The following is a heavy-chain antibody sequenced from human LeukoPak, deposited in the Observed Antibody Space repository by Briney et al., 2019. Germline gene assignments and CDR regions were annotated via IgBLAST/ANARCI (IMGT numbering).Heavy chain of an antibody. J-gene: IGHJ3*02. CDR3: ASRWVQQITDAFDI. Sequence: SETLSLTCTVSGGSISSSSYYWGWIRQPPGKGLEWIGSIYYSGSTYYNPSLKSRVTISVDTSKNQFSLKLSSVTAADTAVYYCASRWVQQITDAFDIWGQGTMVTVSS. CDR2: IYYSGST. V-gene: IGHV4-39*01. CDR1: GGSISSSSYY. D-gene: IGHD3-16*01.